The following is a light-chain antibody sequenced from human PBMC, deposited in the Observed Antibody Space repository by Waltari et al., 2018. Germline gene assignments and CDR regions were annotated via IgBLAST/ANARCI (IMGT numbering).Light chain of an antibody. CDR2: KIS. J-gene: IGKJ2*01. V-gene: IGKV2-30*02. CDR1: QSPGHSEGNTY. CDR3: MQGSHWPRT. Sequence: DVVMTQSPLSLPVTLGQPASMSCRSSQSPGHSEGNTYLNWFHQRPGRSPSRLIYKISRRESGVPDRFSGSGSGTDFTLKISRVEADDVGVYYCMQGSHWPRTFGQGTKLEI.